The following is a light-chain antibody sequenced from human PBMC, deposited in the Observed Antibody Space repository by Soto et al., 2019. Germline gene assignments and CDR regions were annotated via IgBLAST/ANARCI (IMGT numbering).Light chain of an antibody. CDR3: QQYGNSPLT. CDR1: QNVNTNY. J-gene: IGKJ5*01. CDR2: GTS. V-gene: IGKV3-20*01. Sequence: TILTQSPGTLSLSPGGRAPLSCRASQNVNTNYFAWYQQKPGQAPRLLIYGTSSRATGIPDRFSASGSGTDFTLTISRLDPEDFAVYYCQQYGNSPLTFGGGTRLEIK.